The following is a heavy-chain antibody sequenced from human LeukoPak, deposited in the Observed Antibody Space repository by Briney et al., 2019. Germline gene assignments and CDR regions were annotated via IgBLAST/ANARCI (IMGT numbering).Heavy chain of an antibody. D-gene: IGHD3-9*01. J-gene: IGHJ4*02. CDR1: GGTFSSYA. Sequence: GASVKVSCKASGGTFSSYAIRWVRQAPGQGLEWMGGIIPIFGTANYAQKFQGRVTITADESTSTAYMELSSLRSEDTAVYYCARSYRDYDILTGSYARFDYWGQGTLVTVSP. CDR2: IIPIFGTA. V-gene: IGHV1-69*13. CDR3: ARSYRDYDILTGSYARFDY.